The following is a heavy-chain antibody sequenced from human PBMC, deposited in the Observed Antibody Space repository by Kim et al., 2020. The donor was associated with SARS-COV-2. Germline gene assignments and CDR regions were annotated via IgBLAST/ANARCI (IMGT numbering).Heavy chain of an antibody. D-gene: IGHD3-9*01. CDR1: GFTFSSYD. J-gene: IGHJ6*02. V-gene: IGHV3-13*01. CDR3: ARVYYDILTGDSYGMDV. Sequence: GGSLRLSCAASGFTFSSYDMHWVRQATGKGLEWVSVIGTAGDTYYPGSVKGRFTISREKAKNSLYLQMNSLRAGDTAVYYCARVYYDILTGDSYGMDVWGQGTTVTVSS. CDR2: IGTAGDT.